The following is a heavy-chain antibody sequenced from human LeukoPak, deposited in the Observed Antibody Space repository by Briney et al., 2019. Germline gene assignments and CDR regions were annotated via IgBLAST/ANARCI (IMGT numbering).Heavy chain of an antibody. CDR1: GYTFTSYA. CDR2: INAGNGNT. D-gene: IGHD3-22*01. V-gene: IGHV1-3*01. J-gene: IGHJ4*02. CDR3: ARPNTPYYYDSSYFDY. Sequence: GASVKVSCKASGYTFTSYAMHWVRQAPGQRLEWMGWINAGNGNTKYSQKFEGRVTITRDASASTAYMELSSLRSEDTAVYYCARPNTPYYYDSSYFDYWGQGTLVTVSS.